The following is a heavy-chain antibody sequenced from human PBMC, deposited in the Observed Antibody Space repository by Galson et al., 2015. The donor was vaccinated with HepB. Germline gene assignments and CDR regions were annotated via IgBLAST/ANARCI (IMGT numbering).Heavy chain of an antibody. CDR1: GYTFTSYD. J-gene: IGHJ6*02. D-gene: IGHD3-3*01. V-gene: IGHV1-8*01. CDR3: ASSVSITIFGVVIMKDGMDV. CDR2: MNPNSGNT. Sequence: SVKVSCKASGYTFTSYDINWVRQATGQGLEWMGWMNPNSGNTGYAQKFQGRVTMTRNTSISTAYMELSSLRSEDTAVYYCASSVSITIFGVVIMKDGMDVWGQGTTVTVSS.